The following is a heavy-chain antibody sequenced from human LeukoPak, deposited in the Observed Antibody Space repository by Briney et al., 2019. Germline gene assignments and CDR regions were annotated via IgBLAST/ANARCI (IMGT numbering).Heavy chain of an antibody. V-gene: IGHV1-69*05. D-gene: IGHD4-17*01. Sequence: SVKVSCKASGYTFTGYYMHWVRQAPGQGLEWMGGIIPIFGTANYAQKFQGRVTITTDESTSTAYMELSSLRSEDTAVYYCARGENGDYGFDYWGQGTLVTVSS. J-gene: IGHJ4*02. CDR3: ARGENGDYGFDY. CDR2: IIPIFGTA. CDR1: GYTFTGYY.